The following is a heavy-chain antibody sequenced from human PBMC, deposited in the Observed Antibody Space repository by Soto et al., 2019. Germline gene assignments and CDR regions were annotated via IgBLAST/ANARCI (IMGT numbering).Heavy chain of an antibody. CDR1: EISVSNNY. J-gene: IGHJ5*02. CDR2: LYKDGST. Sequence: EVQLVESGGGLVQPGGSLRLSCAASEISVSNNYMSWVHQAPGRGLQWVSTLYKDGSTYYADSVKGRFTISRDNFKNTVYLQMIGLRADDTAVYYCARGAVNIFDPWGQGTLVTVSS. V-gene: IGHV3-66*01. D-gene: IGHD3-9*01. CDR3: ARGAVNIFDP.